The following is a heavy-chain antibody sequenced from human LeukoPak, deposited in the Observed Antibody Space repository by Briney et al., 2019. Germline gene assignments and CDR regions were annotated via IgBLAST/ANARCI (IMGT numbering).Heavy chain of an antibody. CDR3: ARPYGGNSFDTYFDY. CDR2: IYYSGST. V-gene: IGHV4-34*01. Sequence: SETLSLTCAVYGGSFSGYYWSWIRQPPGKGLEWIGSIYYSGSTYYNPSLKSRVTLSVDTSKNQFSLKLSSVTAADTAVYYCARPYGGNSFDTYFDYWGQGTLVTVSS. J-gene: IGHJ4*02. D-gene: IGHD4-23*01. CDR1: GGSFSGYY.